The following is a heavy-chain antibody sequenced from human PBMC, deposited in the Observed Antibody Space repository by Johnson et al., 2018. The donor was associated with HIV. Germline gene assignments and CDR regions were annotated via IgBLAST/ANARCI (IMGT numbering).Heavy chain of an antibody. CDR1: GFSISSNY. Sequence: EVQLVESGGGLVQPGGSLRLSCAASGFSISSNYMSWIRQAPGKGLEWVSVIYRAGSTYYADSVKDRLPISRDISKNTIYLQMNSLRAEDTAMYYCARDGTETGPDDAFDIWGQGTMVTVSS. CDR2: IYRAGST. V-gene: IGHV3-66*01. D-gene: IGHD1-1*01. CDR3: ARDGTETGPDDAFDI. J-gene: IGHJ3*02.